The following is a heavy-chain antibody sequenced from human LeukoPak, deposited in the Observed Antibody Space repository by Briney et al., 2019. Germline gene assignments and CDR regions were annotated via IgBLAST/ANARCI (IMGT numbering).Heavy chain of an antibody. V-gene: IGHV1-18*01. J-gene: IGHJ4*02. Sequence: GASVKVSCKASGYTFTRYAISWVRQAPGQGLEWMGWISTYNGDTKFAQKFQGRVTMSTDTSTNTAYMELRSLRSDDTAVYYCARDPSNSSGHYPYFDYWGQGTLATVSS. CDR2: ISTYNGDT. D-gene: IGHD3-22*01. CDR1: GYTFTRYA. CDR3: ARDPSNSSGHYPYFDY.